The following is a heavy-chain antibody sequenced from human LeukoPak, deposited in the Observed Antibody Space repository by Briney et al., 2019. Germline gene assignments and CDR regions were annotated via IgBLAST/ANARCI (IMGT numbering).Heavy chain of an antibody. Sequence: ASVKVSCKASGYTFTGYYMHWVRQAPGQGLEWMGWINPNSGGTNYAQKFQGRVTMTRDTSISTAYMELSRLRSDDTAVYYCARALGTSYDILTGYYSGNWFDPWGQGTLVSLSS. CDR1: GYTFTGYY. CDR2: INPNSGGT. CDR3: ARALGTSYDILTGYYSGNWFDP. V-gene: IGHV1-2*02. D-gene: IGHD3-9*01. J-gene: IGHJ5*02.